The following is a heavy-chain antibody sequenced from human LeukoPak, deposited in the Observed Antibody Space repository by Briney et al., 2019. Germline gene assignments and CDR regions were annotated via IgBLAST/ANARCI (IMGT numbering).Heavy chain of an antibody. J-gene: IGHJ4*02. CDR2: TYYRSKWYN. CDR3: VRAHNWNFGY. Sequence: SQTLSLTCVISGDSVSSNSVAWNWIRQSPSRGLEWLGRTYYRSKWYNDYATFVKSRITINPDTSMNQFSLQLNSVTPEDTAIYYCVRAHNWNFGYWGQGTLVTVSS. CDR1: GDSVSSNSVA. V-gene: IGHV6-1*01. D-gene: IGHD1-7*01.